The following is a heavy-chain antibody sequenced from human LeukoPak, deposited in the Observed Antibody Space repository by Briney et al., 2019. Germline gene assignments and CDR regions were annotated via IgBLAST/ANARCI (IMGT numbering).Heavy chain of an antibody. Sequence: GGSVRVSCPASEFTFSSYAMSWVRQARGKGLEWVSAISGSGGSTYYADSVKGRFTISRDNSKNTLYLQMNSLRAEDTAVYYCAKDTSLSMATITSFDYWGQGSLVTVSS. J-gene: IGHJ4*02. D-gene: IGHD5-24*01. CDR2: ISGSGGST. CDR3: AKDTSLSMATITSFDY. CDR1: EFTFSSYA. V-gene: IGHV3-23*01.